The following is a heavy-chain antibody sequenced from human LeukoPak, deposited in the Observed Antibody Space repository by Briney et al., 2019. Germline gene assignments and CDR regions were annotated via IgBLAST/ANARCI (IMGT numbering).Heavy chain of an antibody. J-gene: IGHJ6*02. CDR3: ARAWYSYGFGNYYYYGMDV. CDR1: GGSFSGYY. Sequence: SETLSLTCVVYGGSFSGYYWSWIRQPPGKGLEWIGEINHSGSTNYNPSLKSRVTISVDTSKNQFSLKLSSVTAADTAVYYCARAWYSYGFGNYYYYGMDVWGQGTTVTVSS. CDR2: INHSGST. D-gene: IGHD5-18*01. V-gene: IGHV4-34*01.